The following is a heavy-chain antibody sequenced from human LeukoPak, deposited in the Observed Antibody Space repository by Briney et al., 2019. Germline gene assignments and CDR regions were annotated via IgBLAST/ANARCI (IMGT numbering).Heavy chain of an antibody. D-gene: IGHD5-18*01. Sequence: GGSLRLSCAASGFTFSSYEMNWVRQAPGEGLEWVSYISSSGSTIYYADSVKGRFTISRDNSKNTVYLQMNSLRAEDTAIYYCANDLGWIQLNLGRGQGTLVTVSS. J-gene: IGHJ4*02. V-gene: IGHV3-48*03. CDR1: GFTFSSYE. CDR2: ISSSGSTI. CDR3: ANDLGWIQLNLG.